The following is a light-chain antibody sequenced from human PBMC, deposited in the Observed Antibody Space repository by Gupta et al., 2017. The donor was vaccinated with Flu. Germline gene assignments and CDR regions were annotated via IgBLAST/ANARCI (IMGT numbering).Light chain of an antibody. V-gene: IGKV1-39*01. J-gene: IGKJ2*01. CDR3: QQTYSTPHT. Sequence: DTVTFTWRARQTITNYLNWYQQKPGKVPNLLIYATATLQSGVPSKFSGTGSGTDFTLTISDLQPEDFATYYCQQTYSTPHTFGQGTKLEIK. CDR1: QTITNY. CDR2: ATA.